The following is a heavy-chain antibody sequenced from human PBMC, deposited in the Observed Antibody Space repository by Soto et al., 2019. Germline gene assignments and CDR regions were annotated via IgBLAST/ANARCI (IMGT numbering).Heavy chain of an antibody. V-gene: IGHV5-51*01. D-gene: IGHD2-2*01. J-gene: IGHJ6*02. CDR3: ARLRLVVVPAATHGMDV. CDR2: IFPGDSDT. Sequence: PGESLKISCKGSGYIFANDWIAWVRQMPGKGLEWMGIIFPGDSDTNYSPSFQGHVTISADKSISTAYLQWSSLKASDTAMYYCARLRLVVVPAATHGMDVWGQGTTVTVSS. CDR1: GYIFANDW.